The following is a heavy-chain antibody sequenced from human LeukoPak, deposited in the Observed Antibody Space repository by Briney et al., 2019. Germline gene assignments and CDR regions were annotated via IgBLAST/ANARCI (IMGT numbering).Heavy chain of an antibody. CDR3: ARGLMMAVAGRGEFHY. D-gene: IGHD6-13*01. Sequence: SQTLSLTCIVSGGPISSYYWSWIRQPPGKGLEWIGYIYYSGSTNYNPSLKSRVTISVDTSKNQFSLKLSSVTAADTAVYYCARGLMMAVAGRGEFHYWGQGTLVTVSS. J-gene: IGHJ4*02. V-gene: IGHV4-59*01. CDR1: GGPISSYY. CDR2: IYYSGST.